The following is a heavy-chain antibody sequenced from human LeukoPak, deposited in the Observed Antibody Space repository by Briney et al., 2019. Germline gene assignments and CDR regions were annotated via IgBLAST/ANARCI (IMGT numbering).Heavy chain of an antibody. CDR3: AKDVAPDSGWDLDY. Sequence: RGSLRLSCAASGFTFSTYSMTWVRQAPGKGLGWVSSIYNSGSRTFYGDSVKGRFTVSRDNSKNTLYLQMNSLRAEDTAVYYCAKDVAPDSGWDLDYWGQGTLVTVSS. CDR2: IYNSGSRT. J-gene: IGHJ4*02. D-gene: IGHD6-19*01. V-gene: IGHV3-23*05. CDR1: GFTFSTYS.